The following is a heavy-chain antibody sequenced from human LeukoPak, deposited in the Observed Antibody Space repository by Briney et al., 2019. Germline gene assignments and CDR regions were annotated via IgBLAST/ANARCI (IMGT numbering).Heavy chain of an antibody. J-gene: IGHJ4*02. CDR1: GFTFSSSW. CDR2: IKEDGSAK. V-gene: IGHV3-7*01. D-gene: IGHD3-16*01. Sequence: PGGSLRLSCAASGFTFSSSWMSWLRQAPGKGLEWVADIKEDGSAKYYVDSVKGRFTISRDNAKNSLYLQMNSLRVEDTAVYYCARNPDHGAVDYWGQGTLVTVSS. CDR3: ARNPDHGAVDY.